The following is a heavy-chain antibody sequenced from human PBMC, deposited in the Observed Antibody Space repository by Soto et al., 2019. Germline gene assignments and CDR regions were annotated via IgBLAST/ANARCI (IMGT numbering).Heavy chain of an antibody. Sequence: QVQLVESGGGVVQPGRSQRLSCAASGFTFSSYAMHWVRQAPGKGLEWVAVISYDGSNKYYADSVKGRFTISRDNSKNTLYLQMNSLRAEDTAVYYCAREAMVTGGDYWGQGTLVTVSS. CDR1: GFTFSSYA. CDR3: AREAMVTGGDY. J-gene: IGHJ4*02. CDR2: ISYDGSNK. D-gene: IGHD5-18*01. V-gene: IGHV3-30-3*01.